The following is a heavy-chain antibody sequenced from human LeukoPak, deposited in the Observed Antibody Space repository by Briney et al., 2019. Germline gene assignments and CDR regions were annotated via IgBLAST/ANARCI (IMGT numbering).Heavy chain of an antibody. CDR2: IYYSGST. CDR3: ARVGAYWVYYFDY. CDR1: GGSISSYY. D-gene: IGHD2-21*01. V-gene: IGHV4-59*01. Sequence: PSETLSLTCTVSGGSISSYYCSWIRQPPGKGLEWIGYIYYSGSTNYNPSLKSRVTISVDTSKNQFSLKLSSVTAADTAVYYCARVGAYWVYYFDYWGQGTLVTVSS. J-gene: IGHJ4*02.